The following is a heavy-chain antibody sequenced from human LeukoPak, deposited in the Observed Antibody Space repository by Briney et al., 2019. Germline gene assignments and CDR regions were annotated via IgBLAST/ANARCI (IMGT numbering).Heavy chain of an antibody. Sequence: PGGSLRLSCAASGFTFSSYWMSWVRQAPGKGLEWVANIKQDGSEKYYVDSVKGRFTISRDNAKNSLYLQMNSLRAEDTAVYYCAREPSSGYYSPHIDYWGQGTLVTVSS. V-gene: IGHV3-7*01. D-gene: IGHD3-22*01. J-gene: IGHJ4*02. CDR2: IKQDGSEK. CDR1: GFTFSSYW. CDR3: AREPSSGYYSPHIDY.